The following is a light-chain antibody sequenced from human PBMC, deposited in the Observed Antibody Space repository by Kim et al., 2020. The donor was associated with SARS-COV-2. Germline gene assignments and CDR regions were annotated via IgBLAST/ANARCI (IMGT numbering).Light chain of an antibody. CDR3: LQHNSFPLT. CDR2: AAS. CDR1: HGISNY. V-gene: IGKV1-17*03. Sequence: ASLGDGGTITCRASHGISNYLVWFHQKPGKVPKLLIYAASNVQNGVPSRFSGSGSGTEFTLTIISLQPEDFATYYCLQHNSFPLTFVHGTRLEIK. J-gene: IGKJ5*01.